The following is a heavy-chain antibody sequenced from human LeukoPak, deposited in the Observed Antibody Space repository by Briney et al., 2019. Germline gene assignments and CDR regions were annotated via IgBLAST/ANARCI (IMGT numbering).Heavy chain of an antibody. Sequence: SETLSLTCAVSGGSSSGYSWNWIRQSPGKGLEWIGEINQSGSTKYNPSLKSRVTISIVTSKSQFSMRLNSVTAADTALYYCARCDSGGWFFDSWGQGALVTVSS. D-gene: IGHD6-19*01. CDR1: GGSSSGYS. CDR3: ARCDSGGWFFDS. V-gene: IGHV4-34*01. CDR2: INQSGST. J-gene: IGHJ5*01.